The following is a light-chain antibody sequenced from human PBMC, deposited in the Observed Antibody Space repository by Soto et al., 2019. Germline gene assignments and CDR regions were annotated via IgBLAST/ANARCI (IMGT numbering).Light chain of an antibody. CDR3: QQYSSWPLT. V-gene: IGKV3-15*01. CDR1: QSVRSN. CDR2: GIF. Sequence: EIVMTQSPATLSVSPGERATLSCRASQSVRSNYLAWYQQKPGQAPRLLMHGIFTRATGTPARFSGSGSGTEFTLIISSLQSEDFAGYYCQQYSSWPLTFGGGTKVEIK. J-gene: IGKJ4*01.